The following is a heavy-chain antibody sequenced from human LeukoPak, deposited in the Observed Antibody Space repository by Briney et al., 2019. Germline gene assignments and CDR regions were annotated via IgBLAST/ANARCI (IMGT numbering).Heavy chain of an antibody. CDR2: IWYDGSNK. CDR1: GFPFNRYG. J-gene: IGHJ5*02. Sequence: HPGGSLRLSCAASGFPFNRYGMHWVRQAPGKGLEWVAVIWYDGSNKNYADSVKGRFTISRDNSQNSLYLQMNSLRAEDTGVYYCARDYCGGDCYAFYPWGQGTLVSVSS. D-gene: IGHD2-21*01. CDR3: ARDYCGGDCYAFYP. V-gene: IGHV3-33*08.